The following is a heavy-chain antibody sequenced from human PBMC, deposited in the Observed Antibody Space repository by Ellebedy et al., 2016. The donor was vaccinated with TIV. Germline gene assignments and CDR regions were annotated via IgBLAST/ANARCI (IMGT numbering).Heavy chain of an antibody. Sequence: GESLKISCKGSGYSFTTYWIGWVRQMPGRGLEWMGIIYPGDSDTRYSPSFQGQVTISADKSISSAYVQWSSLKASDTAMYYCARHRSWGWLQLNAFEMWGQGTMVTVSS. D-gene: IGHD5-24*01. V-gene: IGHV5-51*01. J-gene: IGHJ3*02. CDR2: IYPGDSDT. CDR1: GYSFTTYW. CDR3: ARHRSWGWLQLNAFEM.